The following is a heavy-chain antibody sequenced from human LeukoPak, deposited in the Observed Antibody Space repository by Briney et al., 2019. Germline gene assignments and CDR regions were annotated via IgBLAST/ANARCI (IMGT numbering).Heavy chain of an antibody. Sequence: PSETLSLTCTVSGGSISSTSYYWGWICQPPGVGLVWICNLFYGGSPYYNPSLKSRVTISVDTSKNQFSLKLSSVTAADTAVYYCARDRNNWNEHDAFDIWGQGTIVTVSS. CDR2: LFYGGSP. CDR1: GGSISSTSYY. CDR3: ARDRNNWNEHDAFDI. J-gene: IGHJ3*02. D-gene: IGHD1-1*01. V-gene: IGHV4-39*07.